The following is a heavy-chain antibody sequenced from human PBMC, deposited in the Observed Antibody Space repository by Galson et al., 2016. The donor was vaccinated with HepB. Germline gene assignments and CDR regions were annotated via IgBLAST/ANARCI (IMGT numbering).Heavy chain of an antibody. CDR3: ARSREYFGPGSYLDY. CDR2: PWCAGNYK. J-gene: IGHJ4*02. V-gene: IGHV3-33*01. D-gene: IGHD3-9*01. Sequence: SLRLSCAASGFNFISYGMHRVRQAPGKGPEWVAVPWCAGNYKDYAESVKGQITVSRDNTTNTLYLQLNSLRAEDTAVYHCARSREYFGPGSYLDYWGQGTLVIVSS. CDR1: GFNFISYG.